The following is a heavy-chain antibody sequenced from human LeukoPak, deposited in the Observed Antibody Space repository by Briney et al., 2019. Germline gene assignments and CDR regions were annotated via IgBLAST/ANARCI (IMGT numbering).Heavy chain of an antibody. J-gene: IGHJ4*02. CDR2: IYYSGST. D-gene: IGHD3-9*01. CDR3: ARQRYDILTGYKCFDY. CDR1: GGSISSYY. V-gene: IGHV4-59*08. Sequence: SETLSLTCTVSGGSISSYYWSWIRQPPGKGLEWIGYIYYSGSTNYNPSLKSRVTISVDTSKNQFSLKLSSVTAADTAVYYCARQRYDILTGYKCFDYWGQGTLVTVSS.